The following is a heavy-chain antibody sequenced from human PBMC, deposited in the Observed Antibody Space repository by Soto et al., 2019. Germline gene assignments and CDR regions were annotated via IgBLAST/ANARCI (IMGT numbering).Heavy chain of an antibody. D-gene: IGHD6-13*01. Sequence: ASVKVSCKASGYTFTSYGISWVRQAPGQGLEWMGWISAYNGNTNYAQKLQGRVTMTTDTSTSTAYMELRSLRSDDTAVYYCAGDRQQLVRDAFDIWGQGTMVTVSS. V-gene: IGHV1-18*01. CDR1: GYTFTSYG. CDR3: AGDRQQLVRDAFDI. CDR2: ISAYNGNT. J-gene: IGHJ3*02.